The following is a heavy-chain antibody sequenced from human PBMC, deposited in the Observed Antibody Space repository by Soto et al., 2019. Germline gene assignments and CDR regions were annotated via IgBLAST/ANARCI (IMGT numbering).Heavy chain of an antibody. V-gene: IGHV4-59*01. Sequence: QGQLQESGPGLVKPSETLSLTCTVSGGSIRSYYWSWIRQPPGKGLEWIGYIHDSGITNYNPSLKSRVTMSVDTSKNQVSLNLNSVTAADTAVYYCARGGWYLDYWGQGTLVTVSS. J-gene: IGHJ4*02. CDR3: ARGGWYLDY. D-gene: IGHD6-19*01. CDR2: IHDSGIT. CDR1: GGSIRSYY.